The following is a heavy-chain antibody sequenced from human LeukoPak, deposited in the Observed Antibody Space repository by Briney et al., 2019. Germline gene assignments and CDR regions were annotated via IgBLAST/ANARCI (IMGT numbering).Heavy chain of an antibody. CDR2: ISAYNGNT. J-gene: IGHJ4*02. CDR3: ARGSGTMYDSSGYGLD. V-gene: IGHV1-18*01. D-gene: IGHD3-22*01. CDR1: GYTFTSYG. Sequence: ASVKVSCKASGYTFTSYGISWVRQAPGQGLEWMGWISAYNGNTNYAQKLQGRVTMTRNTSISTAYMELSSLRSEDTAVYYCARGSGTMYDSSGYGLDWGQGTLVTVSS.